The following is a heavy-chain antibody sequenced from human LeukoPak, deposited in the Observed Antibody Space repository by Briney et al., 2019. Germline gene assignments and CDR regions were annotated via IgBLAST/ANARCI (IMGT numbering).Heavy chain of an antibody. Sequence: GGSLRLSCAASGFTFSGYSMNWVRQAPGKGLEWVSYITSGSTTIYYADSVKGRFTISRDNAKNSLYLQMNSLKDEDTAVYYCARLAGLAFDYWGQGTLVTVSS. CDR3: ARLAGLAFDY. J-gene: IGHJ4*02. D-gene: IGHD2-21*01. V-gene: IGHV3-48*02. CDR1: GFTFSGYS. CDR2: ITSGSTTI.